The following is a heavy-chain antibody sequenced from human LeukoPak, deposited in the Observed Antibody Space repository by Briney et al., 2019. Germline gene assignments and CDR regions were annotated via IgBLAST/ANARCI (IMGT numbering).Heavy chain of an antibody. Sequence: GGSLRLSCAASGFTVSSNYMSWVRQAPGKGLEWVSVIYSGGSTYYADSVKGRFTISRDNSKNTLYLQMNSLRAEDTAVYYCARSYYYDSGGYYVYWGQGTLVTVSS. CDR2: IYSGGST. D-gene: IGHD3-22*01. V-gene: IGHV3-53*01. J-gene: IGHJ4*02. CDR1: GFTVSSNY. CDR3: ARSYYYDSGGYYVY.